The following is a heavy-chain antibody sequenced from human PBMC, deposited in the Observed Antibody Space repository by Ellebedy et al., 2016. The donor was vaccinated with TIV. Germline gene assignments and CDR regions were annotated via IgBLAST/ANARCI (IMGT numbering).Heavy chain of an antibody. Sequence: GSLRLSXTVSGGSISSDSWSWIRQPPGKALEWIGNIYYNGSTNCSPSLKSRVTISIDTSKNQFSLKLSSVTAADTAVYYCARGANYTSGWYGDFDYWGQGTLVTVSS. CDR3: ARGANYTSGWYGDFDY. V-gene: IGHV4-59*01. D-gene: IGHD6-19*01. CDR1: GGSISSDS. J-gene: IGHJ4*02. CDR2: IYYNGST.